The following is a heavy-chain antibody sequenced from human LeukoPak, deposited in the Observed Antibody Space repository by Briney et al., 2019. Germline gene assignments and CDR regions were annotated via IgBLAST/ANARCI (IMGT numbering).Heavy chain of an antibody. J-gene: IGHJ4*02. CDR1: GFTFSYYG. CDR3: ARDSPRTGGGGSHFDY. V-gene: IGHV3-66*01. D-gene: IGHD1-1*01. CDR2: ICSGGST. Sequence: GRSLRLSCAASGFTFSYYGMHWVRQAPGKGLKWVSVICSGGSTNYADSVKGRFTISRDNSKNTLYLQMNSLRAEDTAVYYCARDSPRTGGGGSHFDYWGQGTLVTVSS.